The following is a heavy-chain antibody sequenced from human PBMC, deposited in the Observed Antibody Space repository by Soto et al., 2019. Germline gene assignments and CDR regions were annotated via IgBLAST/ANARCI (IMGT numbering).Heavy chain of an antibody. V-gene: IGHV4-59*08. D-gene: IGHD1-20*01. CDR3: ATSFNWKSPFDY. J-gene: IGHJ4*02. CDR1: GSSMTTYY. CDR2: IYNSGRGST. Sequence: PSETLSLTCSVSGSSMTTYYWHWIRQAPGKGLEWIGFIYNSGRGSTGSNPSLTSRVTFSIETSKNQFSLKLSSVTAADTAVYYCATSFNWKSPFDYWGQGTLVTVSS.